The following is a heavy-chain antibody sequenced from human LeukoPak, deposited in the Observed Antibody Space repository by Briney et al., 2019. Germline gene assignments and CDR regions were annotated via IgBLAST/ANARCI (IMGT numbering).Heavy chain of an antibody. D-gene: IGHD3-22*01. V-gene: IGHV4-4*02. Sequence: SETLSLTCAVSGGSISSSNWWSWVRQPPGKGLEWIGEIYHSGSTYYNPSHKSRVTISVDTSKNQFSLKLTSVTAADTAVYYCAREYYGSSGYYNDYWGQGALVTVSS. CDR1: GGSISSSNW. CDR2: IYHSGST. CDR3: AREYYGSSGYYNDY. J-gene: IGHJ4*02.